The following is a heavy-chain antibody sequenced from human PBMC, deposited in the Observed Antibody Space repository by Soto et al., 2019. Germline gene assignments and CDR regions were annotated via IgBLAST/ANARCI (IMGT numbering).Heavy chain of an antibody. Sequence: GGSLRLSCAAAGFTFSRHAMYWVRQAPGKGLEWVSVISFDGGIKYYADAVKGRFAISRDNAENSLFLQMNSLRAEDTAVYYCTRDHQSILDYYFDYWHQAALVTAPQ. J-gene: IGHJ4*02. CDR3: TRDHQSILDYYFDY. CDR1: GFTFSRHA. D-gene: IGHD3-9*01. V-gene: IGHV3-33*07. CDR2: ISFDGGIK.